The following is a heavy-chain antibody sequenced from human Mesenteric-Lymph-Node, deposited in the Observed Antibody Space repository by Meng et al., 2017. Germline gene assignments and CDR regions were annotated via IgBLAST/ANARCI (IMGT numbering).Heavy chain of an antibody. D-gene: IGHD5-24*01. Sequence: GESLKISCSVSGFTFRNYVMCWVRQAPGKGLEWVSGISGSGGSTYYAYSVQGRFTIARDNSKNTLYLQMNSRRAEGTAVYYCANPDGEMATNPFDYCGQGTLV. V-gene: IGHV3-23*01. J-gene: IGHJ4*02. CDR2: ISGSGGST. CDR3: ANPDGEMATNPFDY. CDR1: GFTFRNYV.